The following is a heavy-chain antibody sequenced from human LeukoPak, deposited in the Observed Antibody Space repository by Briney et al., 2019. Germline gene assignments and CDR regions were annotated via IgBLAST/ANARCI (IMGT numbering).Heavy chain of an antibody. CDR3: ARIGAAGTRYYFDY. V-gene: IGHV4-59*01. D-gene: IGHD6-13*01. J-gene: IGHJ4*02. CDR2: IFYSGGT. Sequence: PSETLSLTCIVSGASLSTYYGTWIRQAPGKGLEWIGYIFYSGGTNYNSSLKSRVTLSIDTSKNQFSLELTSVTAADTAVYYCARIGAAGTRYYFDYWSQGILVTVSS. CDR1: GASLSTYY.